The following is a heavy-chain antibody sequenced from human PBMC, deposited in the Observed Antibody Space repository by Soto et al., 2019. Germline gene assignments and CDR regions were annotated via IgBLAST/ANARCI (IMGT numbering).Heavy chain of an antibody. J-gene: IGHJ4*02. CDR1: GYTFTSYA. D-gene: IGHD6-13*01. CDR2: INAGNGNT. CDR3: VRDSGAKLSSS. V-gene: IGHV1-3*01. Sequence: GASVKVSCKASGYTFTSYAMHWVRQAPGQRLEWMGWINAGNGNTKYSQRFQGRVTITADESARTSYMELRSLKSQDTAIYYCVRDSGAKLSSSWGQGTLVTVSS.